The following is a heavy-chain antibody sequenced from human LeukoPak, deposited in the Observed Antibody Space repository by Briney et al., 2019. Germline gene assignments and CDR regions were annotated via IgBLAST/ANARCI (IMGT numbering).Heavy chain of an antibody. CDR2: INQSGGST. J-gene: IGHJ4*02. Sequence: ASVKLSCTASGYTFTSYYMHWVRQAPGQGLEWMGIINQSGGSTSYAQKFQGRVTKTRDTYTSTVYMEHLTPRSFDTALYYCSTGSDSYDHRFDYWGQGTLVTVSS. D-gene: IGHD5-18*01. CDR1: GYTFTSYY. V-gene: IGHV1-46*01. CDR3: STGSDSYDHRFDY.